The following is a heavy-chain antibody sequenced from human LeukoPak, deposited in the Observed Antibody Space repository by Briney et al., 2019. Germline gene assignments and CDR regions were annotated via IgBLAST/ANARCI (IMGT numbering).Heavy chain of an antibody. Sequence: PSETLSLTCTVSGGSINNYYWNWIRQSPGKGLEWIGYIYYSGSTNYNPSLKSRVTISVDTSKNQFSLKLRSVTAADTAVYYCARAPFQVVDVWGQGTTVTVSS. V-gene: IGHV4-59*01. J-gene: IGHJ6*02. CDR3: ARAPFQVVDV. CDR2: IYYSGST. D-gene: IGHD2-15*01. CDR1: GGSINNYY.